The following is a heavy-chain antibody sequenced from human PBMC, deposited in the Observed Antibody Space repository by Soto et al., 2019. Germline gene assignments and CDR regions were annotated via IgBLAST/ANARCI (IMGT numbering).Heavy chain of an antibody. CDR1: GGSISSFC. V-gene: IGHV4-4*09. J-gene: IGHJ6*02. Sequence: QLQESGPGLVKPSETLSLTCTVSGGSISSFCWSWIRQPPGQGLEWIGYICTGGTTKYNPSLTSRVTMSVDTSKTQFSLKLTSVTAADTAVYYCARVGSKSFYYDTDVWGQGTTVTVSS. CDR2: ICTGGTT. CDR3: ARVGSKSFYYDTDV. D-gene: IGHD4-4*01.